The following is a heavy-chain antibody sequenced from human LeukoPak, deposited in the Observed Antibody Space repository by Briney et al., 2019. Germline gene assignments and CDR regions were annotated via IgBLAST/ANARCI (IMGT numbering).Heavy chain of an antibody. CDR2: ISSSGSTI. CDR1: GFTFTSYS. D-gene: IGHD4-17*01. CDR3: ARDKYGDYSFDY. J-gene: IGHJ4*02. Sequence: PGGSLRLSCAASGFTFTSYSMNWVRQAPGEGLEWVSYISSSGSTIYYADSVKGRFTISRDNAKNSLYLQMNSLRDEDTAVYYCARDKYGDYSFDYWGQGTLVTVSS. V-gene: IGHV3-48*02.